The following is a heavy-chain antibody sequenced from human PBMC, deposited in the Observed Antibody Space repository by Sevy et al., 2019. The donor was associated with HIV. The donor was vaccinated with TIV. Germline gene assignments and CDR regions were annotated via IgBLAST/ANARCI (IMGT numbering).Heavy chain of an antibody. CDR2: ILYDGSKK. D-gene: IGHD6-6*01. CDR3: ARGLAALPGYYYGMDV. CDR1: GFTFSSYG. Sequence: GGSLRLSCAASGFTFSSYGMHWVRQAPGKGLGWVAVILYDGSKKYYADSVKGRFTISRDNSKNTFYLQMSSLTSEDTAVYYCARGLAALPGYYYGMDVWGQGTAVTVSS. V-gene: IGHV3-33*01. J-gene: IGHJ6*02.